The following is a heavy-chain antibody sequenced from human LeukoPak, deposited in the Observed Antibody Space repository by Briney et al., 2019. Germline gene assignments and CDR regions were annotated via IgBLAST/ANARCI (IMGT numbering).Heavy chain of an antibody. CDR3: ARGTQVVVAALFDY. D-gene: IGHD2-15*01. CDR1: GGSISSGGYY. CDR2: IYYSGST. Sequence: SETLSLTCTVSGGSISSGGYYWSWIRQHPGKGLEWIGYIYYSGSTYYNPSLKSRVTISVDTSKNQFSLKLSSVTAADTAVYYCARGTQVVVAALFDYWGQGTLVTVSS. V-gene: IGHV4-31*03. J-gene: IGHJ4*02.